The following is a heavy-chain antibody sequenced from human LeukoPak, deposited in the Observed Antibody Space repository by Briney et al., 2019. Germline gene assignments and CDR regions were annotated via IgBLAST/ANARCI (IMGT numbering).Heavy chain of an antibody. Sequence: SGGSLRLSCAASGFTFNSYAMSWVRQAPGKGLEWVSGISGSGGSTYYADSVKGRFTISRDNSKNTLYLQMNSLRAEDTAVYYCAKGTVVTLGFYYYMDVWAKGPRSPSP. CDR3: AKGTVVTLGFYYYMDV. CDR1: GFTFNSYA. J-gene: IGHJ6*03. CDR2: ISGSGGST. V-gene: IGHV3-23*01. D-gene: IGHD4-23*01.